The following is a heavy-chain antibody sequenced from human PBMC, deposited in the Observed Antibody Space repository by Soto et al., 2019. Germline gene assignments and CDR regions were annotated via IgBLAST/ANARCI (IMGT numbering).Heavy chain of an antibody. D-gene: IGHD6-19*01. CDR1: GYSFTSYW. Sequence: PGEPLKISCKGSGYSFTSYWIGWVRQMPGKGLEWMGIIYPGDSDTRYSPSFQGQVTTSADKSISTAYLQWSSLKASDTAMYYCATLAARYNSGWSDAFDIWGQGTMVTVSS. J-gene: IGHJ3*02. CDR3: ATLAARYNSGWSDAFDI. V-gene: IGHV5-51*01. CDR2: IYPGDSDT.